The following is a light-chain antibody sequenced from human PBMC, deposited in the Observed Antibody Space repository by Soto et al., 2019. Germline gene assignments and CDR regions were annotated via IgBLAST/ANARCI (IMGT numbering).Light chain of an antibody. V-gene: IGLV2-14*01. Sequence: QSALTQPASVSGSPGQSITISCTGTSSDGGAYNYVSWYQQHPGKAPKLMIYEVSNRPSGVSNRFSGSKSGNTASLTISGLQAEDEADFYCSSYTSSSTLYVFGTGTKLTVL. CDR1: SSDGGAYNY. J-gene: IGLJ1*01. CDR2: EVS. CDR3: SSYTSSSTLYV.